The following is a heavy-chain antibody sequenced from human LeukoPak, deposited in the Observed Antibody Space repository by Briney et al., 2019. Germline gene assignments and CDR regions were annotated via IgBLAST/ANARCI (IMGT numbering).Heavy chain of an antibody. CDR3: ARGWYQYGMDV. CDR2: ISSSSSYT. V-gene: IGHV3-11*03. Sequence: KAGGSLRLSCAASGFTFSDYYMSWIRQAPGKGLEWISYISSSSSYTNHADSVKGRFTISRDNAKNSLYLQMNSLRVDDTAAYYCARGWYQYGMDVWGQGTTVTVSS. D-gene: IGHD6-19*01. J-gene: IGHJ6*02. CDR1: GFTFSDYY.